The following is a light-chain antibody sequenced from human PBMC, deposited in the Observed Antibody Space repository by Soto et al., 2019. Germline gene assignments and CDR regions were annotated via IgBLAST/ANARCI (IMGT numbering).Light chain of an antibody. CDR3: QQYGDSPTWT. J-gene: IGKJ1*01. Sequence: EIVLTQSPGTLSLSPGERATLSCRASQSVSSSYLAWYQQKPGQAPRLLMYDASSRATGIPDRFSGSGSGTDFTVTISRLEPEDFAVYYCQQYGDSPTWTFGQGTKVEIK. CDR2: DAS. CDR1: QSVSSSY. V-gene: IGKV3-20*01.